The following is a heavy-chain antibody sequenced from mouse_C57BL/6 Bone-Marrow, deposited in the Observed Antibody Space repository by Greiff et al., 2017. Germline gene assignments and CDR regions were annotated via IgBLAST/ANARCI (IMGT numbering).Heavy chain of an antibody. Sequence: EVKLMDSGGDLVKPGGSLKLSCAASGFTFSSYGMSWVRQTPDKRLEWVATISSGGSYTYYPDSVTGPFTISRDNAKNTLYRQMSSLKSEDTAMYYCARRCPVYAMEYWCQGTSVPVSS. CDR2: ISSGGSYT. J-gene: IGHJ4*01. CDR3: ARRCPVYAMEY. V-gene: IGHV5-6*02. CDR1: GFTFSSYG.